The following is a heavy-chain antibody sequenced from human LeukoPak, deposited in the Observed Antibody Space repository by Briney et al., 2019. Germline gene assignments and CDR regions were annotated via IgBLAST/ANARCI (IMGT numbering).Heavy chain of an antibody. J-gene: IGHJ4*02. CDR3: TISLYSGYDWGSDY. Sequence: PGGSLRLSCAASGFTFTNADMTWVRQAPGKGLEWVGRIKTKPAGGTTDSAAPVKGRFTISRDDSKNTFYLQMNSLKTEDTAVYYCTISLYSGYDWGSDYWGQGTLVTVSS. D-gene: IGHD3-16*01. CDR1: GFTFTNAD. V-gene: IGHV3-15*01. CDR2: IKTKPAGGTT.